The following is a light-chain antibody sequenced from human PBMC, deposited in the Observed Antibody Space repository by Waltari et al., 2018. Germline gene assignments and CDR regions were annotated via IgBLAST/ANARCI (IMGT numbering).Light chain of an antibody. CDR3: NSFAVGSKFV. Sequence: QSALTQPPSASGSPGQSVTISCTGTSIDVGSATYVSWYQQHPGKAPKLMIYEVTKRPSGVPDRFSGSKSGNTASLTVSGLQVEDEADYYCNSFAVGSKFVFGTGTKVTVL. CDR1: SIDVGSATY. V-gene: IGLV2-8*01. CDR2: EVT. J-gene: IGLJ1*01.